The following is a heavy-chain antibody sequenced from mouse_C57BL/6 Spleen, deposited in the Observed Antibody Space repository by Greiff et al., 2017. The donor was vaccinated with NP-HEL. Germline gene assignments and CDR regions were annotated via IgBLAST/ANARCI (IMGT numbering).Heavy chain of an antibody. J-gene: IGHJ2*01. D-gene: IGHD1-1*01. CDR2: IYPGSGST. CDR1: GYTFTSYW. V-gene: IGHV1-55*01. Sequence: QVQLKQPGAELVKPGASVKMSCKASGYTFTSYWITWVKQRPGQGLEWIGDIYPGSGSTNYNEKFKSKATLTVDTSSSTAYMQLSSLTSEDSAVYYCARWELGYGSSPSDCWGQGTTLTVSS. CDR3: ARWELGYGSSPSDC.